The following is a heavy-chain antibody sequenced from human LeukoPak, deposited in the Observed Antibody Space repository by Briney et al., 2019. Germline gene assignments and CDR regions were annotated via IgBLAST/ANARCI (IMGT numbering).Heavy chain of an antibody. CDR1: GGSISSYY. Sequence: SETLSLTCTVSGGSISSYYWSWIRQPPGKGLEWIGYIYYSGSTNYNPSLKSRVTISVDTSKNQFSLKLSSVTAADTAVYYCARSRCTNGVCYTNYYYGMDVWGQGTTVTVPS. D-gene: IGHD2-8*01. CDR3: ARSRCTNGVCYTNYYYGMDV. J-gene: IGHJ6*02. V-gene: IGHV4-59*01. CDR2: IYYSGST.